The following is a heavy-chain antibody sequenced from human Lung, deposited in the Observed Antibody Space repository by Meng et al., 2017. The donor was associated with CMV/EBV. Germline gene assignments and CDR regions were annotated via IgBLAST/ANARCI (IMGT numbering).Heavy chain of an antibody. CDR1: GFTFSSYG. CDR2: IRYDGSNK. V-gene: IGHV3-30*02. Sequence: SXAASGFTFSSYGMHWVRQAPGKGLEWVAFIRYDGSNKYYADSVKGRFTISRDNSKNTLYLQMNSLRAEDTAVYYCAKDRIAARRGYFDYWGQGTLVXVSS. CDR3: AKDRIAARRGYFDY. D-gene: IGHD6-6*01. J-gene: IGHJ4*02.